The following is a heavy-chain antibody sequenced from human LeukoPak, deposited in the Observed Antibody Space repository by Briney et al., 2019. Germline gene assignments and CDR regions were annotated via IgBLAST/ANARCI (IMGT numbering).Heavy chain of an antibody. D-gene: IGHD2-21*01. CDR3: ARELLNAPTPGAY. Sequence: SETLSLTCAVSIDXTNGNYRSWVRQSPGKGLEWIGEVHRSGSTNYKPSLKRRVTISIDRSKDQISLDLTSVTAADTAVYYCARELLNAPTPGAYWGQGTLVTVSS. J-gene: IGHJ4*02. CDR1: IDXTNGNY. CDR2: VHRSGST. V-gene: IGHV4-4*02.